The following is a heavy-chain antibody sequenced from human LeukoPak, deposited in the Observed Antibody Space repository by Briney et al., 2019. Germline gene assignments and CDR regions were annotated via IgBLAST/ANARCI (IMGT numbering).Heavy chain of an antibody. CDR1: GITLSNYG. CDR3: ANSYALGY. Sequence: GGSLRLSCAVSGITLSNYGMSWVRQAPGKGLEWVAGISDSAGGTNYADSVKGRFTIFRDNPKNTLYLQMNSLRAEDTAVYYCANSYALGYWGQGTLVTVSS. V-gene: IGHV3-23*01. CDR2: ISDSAGGT. J-gene: IGHJ4*02. D-gene: IGHD1-26*01.